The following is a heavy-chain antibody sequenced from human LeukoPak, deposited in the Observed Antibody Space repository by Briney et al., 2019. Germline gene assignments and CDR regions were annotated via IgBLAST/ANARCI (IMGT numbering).Heavy chain of an antibody. D-gene: IGHD2-2*01. J-gene: IGHJ4*02. CDR3: AKERVVVVPAAMPASFDY. Sequence: GGSLRLSCAGSGFTFTNFAMTWVRQAPGKGLEWVSSMGPSSDTYYVDSVKGRFSISRDASKNTMYLQMNSLRAEDTAVYYCAKERVVVVPAAMPASFDYWGQGTLVTVSS. V-gene: IGHV3-23*01. CDR2: MGPSSDT. CDR1: GFTFTNFA.